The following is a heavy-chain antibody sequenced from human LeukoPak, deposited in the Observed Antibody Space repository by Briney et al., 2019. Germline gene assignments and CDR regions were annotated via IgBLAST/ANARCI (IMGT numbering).Heavy chain of an antibody. J-gene: IGHJ5*02. CDR1: GGSISSSSYY. Sequence: PSETRSLTCTVSGGSISSSSYYWGWIRQPPGKGLEWIGSIYYSGSTYYNPSLKSRVTISVDTSKNQFSLKLSSVTAADTAVYYCASLNCITIFGVVIVNWFDPWGQGTLVTVSS. CDR2: IYYSGST. D-gene: IGHD3-3*01. CDR3: ASLNCITIFGVVIVNWFDP. V-gene: IGHV4-39*01.